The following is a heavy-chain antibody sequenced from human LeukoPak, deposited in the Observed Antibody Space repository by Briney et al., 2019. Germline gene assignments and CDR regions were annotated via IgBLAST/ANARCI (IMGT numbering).Heavy chain of an antibody. Sequence: GESLKISCKGSGYNFVAHWIVWTRQMPGKGLEWVGSIYPGDAETKYNSSFEGQVTISTDKSITTAYLQWSGLRASDTALYFCARRSSSCSGGTCDFYYYDSWGQGTRVTVSS. J-gene: IGHJ4*02. CDR2: IYPGDAET. D-gene: IGHD6-6*01. CDR3: ARRSSSCSGGTCDFYYYDS. CDR1: GYNFVAHW. V-gene: IGHV5-51*01.